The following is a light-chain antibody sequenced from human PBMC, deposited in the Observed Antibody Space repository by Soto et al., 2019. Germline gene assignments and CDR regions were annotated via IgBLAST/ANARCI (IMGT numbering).Light chain of an antibody. CDR1: ECVSRY. CDR2: DAS. CDR3: QQRSDWPTT. J-gene: IGKJ4*01. Sequence: PGNRATLSCRASECVSRYLAWYQQKPGQAPRLLIYDASSRAAGIPARFSGSGSGTDFTLTITSLEPEDFAVYYCQQRSDWPTTFGGGTKVEIK. V-gene: IGKV3-11*01.